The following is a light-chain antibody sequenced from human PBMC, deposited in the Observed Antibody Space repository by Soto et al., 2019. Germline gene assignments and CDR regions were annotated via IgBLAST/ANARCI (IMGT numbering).Light chain of an antibody. CDR2: GAS. CDR1: QSVSSN. J-gene: IGKJ3*01. Sequence: DIVMTQSPATLSVSPGERATLSCRASQSVSSNLAWYQQKPGQAPRLLVYGASTRATSIPARFIGSGSGTEFILTISSLQSEDFALYSCQQYNNWPSFTFGPGTKVDIK. CDR3: QQYNNWPSFT. V-gene: IGKV3-15*01.